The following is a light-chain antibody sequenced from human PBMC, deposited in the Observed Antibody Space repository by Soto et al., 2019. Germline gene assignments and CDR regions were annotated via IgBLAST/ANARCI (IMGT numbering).Light chain of an antibody. CDR1: NSNIGSNT. Sequence: QSVLTQPPSTSGTPGQRVTISCSGSNSNIGSNTVNWYQQLPGTAPKVVIYRNDQRPSGVPDRFSGSKSGTSATLAISGLQSEYEADYYCSSWDDSLNVFFGGGTQLTVL. CDR2: RND. V-gene: IGLV1-44*01. J-gene: IGLJ2*01. CDR3: SSWDDSLNVF.